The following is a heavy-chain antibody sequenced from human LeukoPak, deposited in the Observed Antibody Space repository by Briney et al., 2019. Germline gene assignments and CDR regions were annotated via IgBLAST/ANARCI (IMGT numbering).Heavy chain of an antibody. CDR1: GLTFSTYW. CDR3: ARVYGSESYYTLGY. CDR2: INTDGNTT. J-gene: IGHJ4*02. D-gene: IGHD3-10*01. Sequence: GGSLRLSCAVSGLTFSTYWMHWVRQAPGKGLVWVSRINTDGNTTSYADSVKGRFTISRDNAKNTLYLQMNSLRAEDTAVYYCARVYGSESYYTLGYWGQGALVTVSS. V-gene: IGHV3-74*01.